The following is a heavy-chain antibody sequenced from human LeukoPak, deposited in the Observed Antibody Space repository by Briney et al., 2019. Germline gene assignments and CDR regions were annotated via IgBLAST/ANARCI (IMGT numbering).Heavy chain of an antibody. V-gene: IGHV3-21*01. Sequence: GGSLRLSCAASGFTFSSYSMNWVRQAPGKGLEWVSSISSSSSFIYYADSVKGRFTISRDNAKNSLYLQMNSLRAEDTAVYYCARTGSGWYYFDYWGQGTLVTVSS. CDR2: ISSSSSFI. CDR3: ARTGSGWYYFDY. J-gene: IGHJ4*02. CDR1: GFTFSSYS. D-gene: IGHD6-19*01.